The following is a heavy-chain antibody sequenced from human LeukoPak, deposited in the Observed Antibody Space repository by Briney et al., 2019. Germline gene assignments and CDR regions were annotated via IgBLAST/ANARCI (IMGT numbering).Heavy chain of an antibody. Sequence: GGSLRLSCAASGFTFSNYAMHWVRQAPGKGLEWVAVIFYDGSIQYYADSVRARFTVSRDNARNSLFLQMNTLRVEDTGVYYCAKLIRDVTTYDYWGQGALVTVSS. CDR1: GFTFSNYA. CDR3: AKLIRDVTTYDY. V-gene: IGHV3-30*04. CDR2: IFYDGSIQ. J-gene: IGHJ4*02. D-gene: IGHD1-1*01.